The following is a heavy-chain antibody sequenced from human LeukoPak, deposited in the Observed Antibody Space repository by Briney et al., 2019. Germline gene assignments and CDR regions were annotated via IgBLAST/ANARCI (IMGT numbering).Heavy chain of an antibody. CDR2: IKQDGSEK. CDR3: ARDGERPTYYYDSSDYYYYYYGMDV. Sequence: GGSLRLSCAASGFTFSIYWMSWVRQAPGKGLEWVANIKQDGSEKYYVDSVKGRFTISRDNAKNSLYLQMNSLRAEDTAVYYCARDGERPTYYYDSSDYYYYYYGMDVWGQGTTVTVSS. J-gene: IGHJ6*02. V-gene: IGHV3-7*01. D-gene: IGHD3-22*01. CDR1: GFTFSIYW.